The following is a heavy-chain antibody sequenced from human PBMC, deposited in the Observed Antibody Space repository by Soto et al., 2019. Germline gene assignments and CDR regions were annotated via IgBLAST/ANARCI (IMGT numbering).Heavy chain of an antibody. Sequence: GGSLRLSCAASGFTFSSYAMSWVRQAPGKGLEWVSAISGSGGSTYYADSVKGRFTISRDNSKNTLYLQMNSLRAEDTSVYYCAIVDLKVGIVGATRNYWGQGTLVTVSS. D-gene: IGHD1-26*01. CDR3: AIVDLKVGIVGATRNY. J-gene: IGHJ4*02. CDR1: GFTFSSYA. CDR2: ISGSGGST. V-gene: IGHV3-23*01.